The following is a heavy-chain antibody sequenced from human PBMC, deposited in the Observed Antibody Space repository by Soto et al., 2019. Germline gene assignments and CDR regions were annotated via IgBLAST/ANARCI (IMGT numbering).Heavy chain of an antibody. Sequence: PSETLSLPCTVSGDSIMNSLYYWGWIRQPPGKGLEWIGSIYYTGSTFISPALKSRVTISVDTSKNQFSLRLISVIAADTAVYFCATHVHNDHGDPTWFDPWGQGTLVTVS. CDR2: IYYTGST. CDR1: GDSIMNSLYY. CDR3: ATHVHNDHGDPTWFDP. V-gene: IGHV4-39*01. J-gene: IGHJ5*02. D-gene: IGHD4-17*01.